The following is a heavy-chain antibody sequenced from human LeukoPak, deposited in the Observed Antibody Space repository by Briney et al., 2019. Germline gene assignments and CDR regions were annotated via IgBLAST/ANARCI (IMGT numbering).Heavy chain of an antibody. Sequence: SETLSLTCAVCRGSFSGYYWTWIRQTPEKGVAWIGEMNPSGSTSHNPSLKSRVTISVDTSKNQFSLKLSSVTAGDTAVYYCARGSGEDTQGDYWGQGTLVSVCS. J-gene: IGHJ4*02. D-gene: IGHD2-2*02. CDR3: ARGSGEDTQGDY. CDR2: MNPSGST. CDR1: RGSFSGYY. V-gene: IGHV4-34*01.